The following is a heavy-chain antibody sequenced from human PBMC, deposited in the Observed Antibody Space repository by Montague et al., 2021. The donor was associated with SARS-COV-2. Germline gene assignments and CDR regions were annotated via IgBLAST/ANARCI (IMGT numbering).Heavy chain of an antibody. D-gene: IGHD3-3*01. Sequence: TLSLTCTVSGDSITSKTHYWDWVRQPAGKGLEWIGRLLTSGATNFNPSLKSRLTISRDTSKNEFYLKLSSVTAADTAVYHCARDSPHFDFWRGHYGDKYYMDIWGKGTTVTVS. CDR1: GDSITSKTHY. V-gene: IGHV4-61*02. CDR2: LLTSGAT. CDR3: ARDSPHFDFWRGHYGDKYYMDI. J-gene: IGHJ6*03.